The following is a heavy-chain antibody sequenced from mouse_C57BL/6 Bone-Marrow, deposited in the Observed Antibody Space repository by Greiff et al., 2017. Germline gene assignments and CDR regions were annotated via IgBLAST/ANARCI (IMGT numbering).Heavy chain of an antibody. CDR2: INPNNGGT. CDR3: ARGGSSYGYFDY. Sequence: EVQLQQSGPELVKPGASVTIPCKASGYTFTDYNMDWVTQSHGKSLEWIGDINPNNGGTIYNQTFKGKATLTVDKSSSTAYMELRSLTSEDTAVYYCARGGSSYGYFDYWGQGTTLTVSS. J-gene: IGHJ2*01. V-gene: IGHV1-18*01. D-gene: IGHD1-1*01. CDR1: GYTFTDYN.